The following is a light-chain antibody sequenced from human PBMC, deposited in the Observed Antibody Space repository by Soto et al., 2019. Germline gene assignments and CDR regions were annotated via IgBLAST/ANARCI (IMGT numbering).Light chain of an antibody. V-gene: IGKV3-11*01. J-gene: IGKJ1*01. Sequence: EIVLTQSPATLSLSPGERATLSCRASQSVSSYLAWYQQKPGQAPRLLIYDASNRATGIPARFSGSGSGTDFTLTITSLEPEDFAVYYCQHRSNWLAFGQGTKVDIK. CDR2: DAS. CDR3: QHRSNWLA. CDR1: QSVSSY.